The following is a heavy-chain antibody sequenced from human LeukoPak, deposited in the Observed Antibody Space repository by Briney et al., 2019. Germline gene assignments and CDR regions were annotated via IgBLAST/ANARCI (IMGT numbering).Heavy chain of an antibody. Sequence: SQTLSLTCAISGDSVSSNNAAWDWIRQSPSRGLEWLGKTYYRSKWYDDYAVSVKSRITINPDTSKNQFTLKMNSVTPEDTAVYYCAREAGSTGPVGAFDIWGQGTRVTVSS. CDR3: AREAGSTGPVGAFDI. V-gene: IGHV6-1*01. CDR2: TYYRSKWYD. D-gene: IGHD6-19*01. CDR1: GDSVSSNNAA. J-gene: IGHJ3*02.